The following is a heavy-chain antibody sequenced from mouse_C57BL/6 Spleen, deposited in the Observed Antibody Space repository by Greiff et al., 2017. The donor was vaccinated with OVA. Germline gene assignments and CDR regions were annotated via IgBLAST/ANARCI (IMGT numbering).Heavy chain of an antibody. Sequence: VQLVESGGGLVQPGGSLSLSCAASGFTFPDYYMSWVRQPPGKALEWLGFIRYKANGSTTESSASVQGRFTISRDNSQSILYLQMNALRAEDSATYYCARYGRLRLGYYIDYWGQGTTRTGSS. V-gene: IGHV7-3*01. CDR3: ARYGRLRLGYYIDY. J-gene: IGHJ2*01. CDR1: GFTFPDYY. D-gene: IGHD2-2*01. CDR2: IRYKANGSTT.